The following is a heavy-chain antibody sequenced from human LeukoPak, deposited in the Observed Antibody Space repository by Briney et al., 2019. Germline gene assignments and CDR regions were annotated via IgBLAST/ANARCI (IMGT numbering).Heavy chain of an antibody. CDR1: GFTVSSNY. D-gene: IGHD3-3*01. V-gene: IGHV3-23*01. Sequence: PGGSLRLSCAASGFTVSSNYMSWVRQAPGKGLAWVSAISGSGASTYYADFVKGRFIISRDHSKNTLYLQMNSLRAEDTAVYYCAKDGGYYDFWSGYRFDPWGQGTLVTVSS. CDR3: AKDGGYYDFWSGYRFDP. J-gene: IGHJ5*02. CDR2: ISGSGAST.